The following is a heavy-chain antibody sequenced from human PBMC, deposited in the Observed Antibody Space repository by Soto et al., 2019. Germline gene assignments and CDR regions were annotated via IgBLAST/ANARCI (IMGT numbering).Heavy chain of an antibody. J-gene: IGHJ4*02. CDR3: ARTRTGGTRFDY. CDR2: VDHSGST. V-gene: IGHV4-4*02. Sequence: QVQLQESGPGLVKPSGTLSLTCAVSGGSISTSNWWSWVRQPPGKGLEWIGEVDHSGSTNYNASFKRRVAMSLDKSKNQFSLKLNSVTAAGTALYYCARTRTGGTRFDYWGQGSLVTVSS. D-gene: IGHD1-1*01. CDR1: GGSISTSNW.